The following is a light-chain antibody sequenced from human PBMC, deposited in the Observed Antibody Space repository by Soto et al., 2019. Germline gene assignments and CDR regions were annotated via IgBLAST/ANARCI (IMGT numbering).Light chain of an antibody. CDR3: SSYTSSTTFV. V-gene: IGLV2-14*03. CDR1: SSDVGGYNY. J-gene: IGLJ1*01. CDR2: DVT. Sequence: QSALTEPACVSGSPGQSITISCTGTSSDVGGYNYVSWYQQHPGKAPKLMISDVTNRPSGVSNRFSGSKSGNTASLTISGLQAEDEAEYSCSSYTSSTTFVFGTGTKLTVL.